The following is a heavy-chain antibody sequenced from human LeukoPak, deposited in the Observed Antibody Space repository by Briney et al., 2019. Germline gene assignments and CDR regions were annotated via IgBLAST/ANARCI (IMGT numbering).Heavy chain of an antibody. D-gene: IGHD4-11*01. J-gene: IGHJ4*02. CDR1: GFTFSSYA. Sequence: PGRSLRLSCAASGFTFSSYAMHWVRQAPGKGLEWVAVISGSGGSTYYADSVKGRFTISRDNSKNTLYLQMNSLRAEDTAVYYCAKVQITVSTQRSTGFDYWGQGTLVTVSS. CDR3: AKVQITVSTQRSTGFDY. V-gene: IGHV3-23*01. CDR2: ISGSGGST.